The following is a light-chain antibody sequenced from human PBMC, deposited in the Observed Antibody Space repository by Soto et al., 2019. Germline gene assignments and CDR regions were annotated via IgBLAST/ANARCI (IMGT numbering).Light chain of an antibody. CDR1: QSVSSY. J-gene: IGKJ4*02. Sequence: EIVLTQSPATLSLSPGERATLSCRASQSVSSYLAWYQQKPGQAPRPLIYGASSRATGIPDRFSGRGSGTDFTLIISRLEPEDFAVYYCQQFAGSFGGGTKVDIK. V-gene: IGKV3-20*01. CDR3: QQFAGS. CDR2: GAS.